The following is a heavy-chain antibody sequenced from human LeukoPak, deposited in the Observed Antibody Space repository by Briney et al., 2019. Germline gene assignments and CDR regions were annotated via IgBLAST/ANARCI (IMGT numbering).Heavy chain of an antibody. V-gene: IGHV1-46*01. D-gene: IGHD6-13*01. CDR1: GYTFINYY. CDR2: INPSGGST. CDR3: ARVYYSSPRAWFDY. J-gene: IGHJ5*01. Sequence: ASVKVSCKASGYTFINYYMHWVRQAPGQGLEWMGIINPSGGSTTYAQKFQGRVTMTRDMSTSTVYMELSSLRSEDSAVYYCARVYYSSPRAWFDYWGQGTLVTVSS.